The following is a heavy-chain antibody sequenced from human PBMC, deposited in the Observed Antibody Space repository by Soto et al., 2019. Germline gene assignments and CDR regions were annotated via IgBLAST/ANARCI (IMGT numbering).Heavy chain of an antibody. D-gene: IGHD3-22*01. V-gene: IGHV1-18*01. CDR2: ISAYNGNT. CDR3: ASDYYDRSGYYMVPYGMDV. CDR1: GYTFTSYG. J-gene: IGHJ6*02. Sequence: QVQLVQSGAEVKKPGASVKVSCKASGYTFTSYGISWVRQAPGQGLEWMGWISAYNGNTNYAQKLQGRVTMTTDTSTRTAYMGLRSLRSDDTAVYYCASDYYDRSGYYMVPYGMDVWGQGTTVTVSS.